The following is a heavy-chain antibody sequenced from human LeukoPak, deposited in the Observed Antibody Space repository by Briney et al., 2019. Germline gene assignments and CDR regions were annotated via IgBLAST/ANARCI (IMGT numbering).Heavy chain of an antibody. CDR3: ARHAVDTGMAFYY. Sequence: PSETLSLTCTVSGGSISSYYWSWIRQPPGKGLEWLGYIYYSGSTNYNPSLSSRVTISVDTYKKQFSLKLSSVTAADTDVYYCARHAVDTGMAFYYWGQGTLVTVSS. CDR1: GGSISSYY. CDR2: IYYSGST. J-gene: IGHJ4*02. V-gene: IGHV4-59*08. D-gene: IGHD5-18*01.